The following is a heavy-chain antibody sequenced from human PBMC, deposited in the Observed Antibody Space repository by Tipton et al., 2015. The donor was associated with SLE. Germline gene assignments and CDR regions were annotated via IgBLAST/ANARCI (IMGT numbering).Heavy chain of an antibody. Sequence: SLRLSCAASGFTFSSYGMHWVRQAPGKGLEWVAFIRYDGSNKYYADSVKGRFTISRDNSKNTLYLQMNSLRAEDTAVYYCAKEQQLVAYFDYWGQGTLVTVSS. CDR2: IRYDGSNK. CDR1: GFTFSSYG. CDR3: AKEQQLVAYFDY. D-gene: IGHD6-13*01. J-gene: IGHJ4*02. V-gene: IGHV3-30*02.